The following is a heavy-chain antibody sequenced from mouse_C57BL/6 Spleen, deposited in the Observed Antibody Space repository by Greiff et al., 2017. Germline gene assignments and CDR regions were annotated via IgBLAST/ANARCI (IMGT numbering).Heavy chain of an antibody. Sequence: VQLQQSGAELVRPGASVKLSCTASGFNIKDYYMHWVKQRPEQGLEWIGRIDPEDGDTEYAPKFQGKATMTADTSSNTAYLQLSSLTSEDTAVDYCTTGGGSSAWFAYWGQGTLVTVSA. V-gene: IGHV14-1*01. CDR3: TTGGGSSAWFAY. J-gene: IGHJ3*01. CDR2: IDPEDGDT. D-gene: IGHD3-2*02. CDR1: GFNIKDYY.